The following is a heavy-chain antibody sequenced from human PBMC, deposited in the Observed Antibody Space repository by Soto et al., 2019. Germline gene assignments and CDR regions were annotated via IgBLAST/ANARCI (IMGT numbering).Heavy chain of an antibody. V-gene: IGHV3-11*06. Sequence: GGSLRLSCAASGFTFSDYYMSWIRQAPGKRLEWVSYISSSSYTNYADSVKGRFTISRDNAKNSLYLQMNSLRAEDTAVYYCASMGITIFGHYWGQGTLVTVSS. CDR2: ISSSSYT. J-gene: IGHJ4*02. CDR1: GFTFSDYY. CDR3: ASMGITIFGHY. D-gene: IGHD3-3*01.